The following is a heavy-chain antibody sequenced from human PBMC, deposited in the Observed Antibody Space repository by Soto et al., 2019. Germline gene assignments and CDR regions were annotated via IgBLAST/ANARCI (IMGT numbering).Heavy chain of an antibody. V-gene: IGHV1-69*13. CDR2: IIPIFGTA. D-gene: IGHD3-16*01. CDR3: AGGYYYYYGMDV. CDR1: GGTFSSYA. Sequence: ASVKVSCKASGGTFSSYAISWVRQAPGQGLEGMGGIIPIFGTANYAQKFQGRVTITADESTSTAYMELSSLRSEDTAVYYCAGGYYYYYGMDVWGQGTTVTVSS. J-gene: IGHJ6*02.